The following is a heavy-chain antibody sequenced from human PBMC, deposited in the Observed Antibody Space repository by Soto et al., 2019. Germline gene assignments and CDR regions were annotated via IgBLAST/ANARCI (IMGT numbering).Heavy chain of an antibody. CDR2: IYDFGSTLYT. CDR3: ARYGYGDYEN. Sequence: GGSLRLSCAASGFIVSSYQMMWVRQAPGKGLEWVSVIYDFGSTLYTYYADSVKGRFTISRDNAKNTVYLQMNSLRAEDTAVYYCARYGYGDYENWGQGTLVTVSS. J-gene: IGHJ4*02. D-gene: IGHD5-12*01. V-gene: IGHV3-66*03. CDR1: GFIVSSYQ.